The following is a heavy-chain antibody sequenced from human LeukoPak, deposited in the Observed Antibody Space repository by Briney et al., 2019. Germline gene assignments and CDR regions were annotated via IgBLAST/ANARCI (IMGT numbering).Heavy chain of an antibody. J-gene: IGHJ6*02. CDR3: ARRGGTMVRGYYYYYGMDV. V-gene: IGHV4-4*02. Sequence: SETLSLTCAVSGGSISSSNWWSWVRQPPGKGLEWIGEIYHSGSTNYNPSLKSRVTISVDKSKNQFSLKLSSVTAADTAVYYCARRGGTMVRGYYYYYGMDVWGQGTTVTVSS. CDR2: IYHSGST. D-gene: IGHD3-10*01. CDR1: GGSISSSNW.